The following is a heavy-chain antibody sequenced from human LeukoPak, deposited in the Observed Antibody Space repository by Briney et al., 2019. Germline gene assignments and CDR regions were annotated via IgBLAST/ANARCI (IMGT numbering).Heavy chain of an antibody. J-gene: IGHJ3*02. V-gene: IGHV1-2*02. CDR2: INPNSGGT. CDR1: GYTFTGYY. D-gene: IGHD2-2*02. Sequence: ASVKVSCKASGYTFTGYYMHWVRQAPGLGLEWMGWINPNSGGTNYAQKFQGRVTITRDTSISTAYMELSRLRSDDTAVYYCARAAAAIHDEAFDIWGQGTMVTVSS. CDR3: ARAAAAIHDEAFDI.